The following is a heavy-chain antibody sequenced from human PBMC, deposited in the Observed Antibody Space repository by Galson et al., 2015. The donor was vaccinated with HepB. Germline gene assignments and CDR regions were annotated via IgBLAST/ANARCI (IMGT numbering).Heavy chain of an antibody. CDR3: AKDKWGVSGSYYLY. V-gene: IGHV3-9*01. D-gene: IGHD1-26*01. J-gene: IGHJ4*02. CDR2: ISWNSGSI. Sequence: SLRLSCAASGFTFDDYAMHWVRQAPGKGLEWVSGISWNSGSIGYADSVKGRFTISRDNAKNSLYLQMNSLRAEDTALYYCAKDKWGVSGSYYLYWGQGTLVTVSS. CDR1: GFTFDDYA.